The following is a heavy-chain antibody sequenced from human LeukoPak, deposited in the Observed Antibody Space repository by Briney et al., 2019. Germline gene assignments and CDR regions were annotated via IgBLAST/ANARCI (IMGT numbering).Heavy chain of an antibody. CDR2: SAYDGSNK. Sequence: GRSLRLSCAASGFTFSSYGMHWVRHAPGKWMEWVAVSAYDGSNKYSAYSVKGRFTIYRDNSKNTLYLQMNSLRAEDTAVYYCATPKGGSDYWGQGTLVTVSS. J-gene: IGHJ4*02. D-gene: IGHD3-16*01. CDR1: GFTFSSYG. V-gene: IGHV3-30*19. CDR3: ATPKGGSDY.